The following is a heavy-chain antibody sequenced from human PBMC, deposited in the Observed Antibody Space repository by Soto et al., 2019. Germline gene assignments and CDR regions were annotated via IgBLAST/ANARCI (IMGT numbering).Heavy chain of an antibody. CDR1: GFTFDDYA. CDR2: ISWNSGSI. V-gene: IGHV3-9*01. D-gene: IGHD1-7*01. CDR3: AKDTYNWNYVGAFDI. J-gene: IGHJ3*02. Sequence: GGSLRLSCAASGFTFDDYAMHWVRQAPGKGLEWVSGISWNSGSIGYADSVKGRFTISRDNAKNSLYLQMNSLRAEDTALYYCAKDTYNWNYVGAFDIWGQGTMVTVSS.